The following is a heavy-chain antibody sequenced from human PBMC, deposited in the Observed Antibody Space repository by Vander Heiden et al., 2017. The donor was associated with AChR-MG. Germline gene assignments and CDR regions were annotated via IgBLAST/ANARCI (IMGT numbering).Heavy chain of an antibody. CDR1: GFSLSTSGVG. CDR3: AHSIGIWVPEGPFDY. J-gene: IGHJ4*02. Sequence: QITLKESGPTLVKPTQTLTLTCTFSGFSLSTSGVGVGWIRQPPGKALEWLALIYWNDDKRYSPSLKSRLTITKDTSKNQVVLTMTNMDPVDTATYYCAHSIGIWVPEGPFDYWGQGTLVTVSS. CDR2: IYWNDDK. V-gene: IGHV2-5*01. D-gene: IGHD3-16*01.